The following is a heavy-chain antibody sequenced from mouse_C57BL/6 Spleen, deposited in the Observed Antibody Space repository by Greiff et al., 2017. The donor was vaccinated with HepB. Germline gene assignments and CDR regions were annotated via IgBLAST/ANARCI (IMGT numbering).Heavy chain of an antibody. V-gene: IGHV1-82*01. CDR3: ARYGNYVGAMDY. J-gene: IGHJ4*01. CDR1: GYAFSSSW. Sequence: VKLQESGPELVKPGASVKISCKASGYAFSSSWMNWVKQRPGKGLEWIGRIYPGDGDTNYNGKFKGKATLTADKSSSTAYMQLSSLTSEDSAVYFCARYGNYVGAMDYWGQGTSVTVSS. CDR2: IYPGDGDT. D-gene: IGHD2-1*01.